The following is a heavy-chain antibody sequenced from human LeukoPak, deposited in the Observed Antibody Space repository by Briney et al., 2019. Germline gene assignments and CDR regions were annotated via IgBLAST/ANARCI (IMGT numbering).Heavy chain of an antibody. V-gene: IGHV4-34*01. CDR2: INHSGST. D-gene: IGHD3-10*01. CDR3: ARSTYYYGSGSSDY. Sequence: SETLSLTCAVYGGSFSGYYWSWIRQPPGKGLKWIGEINHSGSTNYNPSLKSRVTISVDTSKNQFSLKLSSVTAADTAVYYCARSTYYYGSGSSDYWGQGTLVTVSS. CDR1: GGSFSGYY. J-gene: IGHJ4*02.